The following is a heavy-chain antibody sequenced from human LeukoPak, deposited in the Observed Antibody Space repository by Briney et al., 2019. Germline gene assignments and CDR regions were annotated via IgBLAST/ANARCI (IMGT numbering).Heavy chain of an antibody. D-gene: IGHD3-3*01. V-gene: IGHV3-74*01. CDR1: GFTFRNYW. J-gene: IGHJ4*02. CDR3: ASSLLGVSP. Sequence: GGSLRLSCAVSGFTFRNYWMYWVRQAPGEALVWVSRISGDGSTTTYADTVKGRFTISRDNAKNTLYLQMNSLRADDTAVYYCASSLLGVSPWGQGTLVTVSS. CDR2: ISGDGSTT.